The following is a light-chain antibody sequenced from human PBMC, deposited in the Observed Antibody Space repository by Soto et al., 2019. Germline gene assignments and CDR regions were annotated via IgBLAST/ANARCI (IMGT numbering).Light chain of an antibody. Sequence: HSPLTHPAPVSGSPGQAIIIPYTGTSLDVGSYNLVSWYQQHPGKAPKLLIYEVTERHSGVSKRFSGSKSGSTASLTISGLQPDDEADYYCCSYAGNSEVFGTGTKVTV. CDR1: SLDVGSYNL. CDR3: CSYAGNSEV. CDR2: EVT. V-gene: IGLV2-23*02. J-gene: IGLJ1*01.